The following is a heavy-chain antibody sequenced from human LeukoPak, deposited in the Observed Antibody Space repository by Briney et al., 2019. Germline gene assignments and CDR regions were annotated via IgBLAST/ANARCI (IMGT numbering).Heavy chain of an antibody. CDR2: INHSGST. Sequence: PSETLSLTCAVYGGSFSGYYWSWIRQPPGKGPERIGEINHSGSTNYNPSLKSRVTISVDTSKNQFSLKLSSVTAADTAVYYCAVPRYSGSYYGIDCWGQGTLVTVSS. CDR1: GGSFSGYY. CDR3: AVPRYSGSYYGIDC. J-gene: IGHJ4*02. D-gene: IGHD1-26*01. V-gene: IGHV4-34*01.